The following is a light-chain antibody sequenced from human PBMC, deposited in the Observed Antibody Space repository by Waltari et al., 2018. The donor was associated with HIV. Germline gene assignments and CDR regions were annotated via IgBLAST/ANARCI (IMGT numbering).Light chain of an antibody. Sequence: EVVLTQSPGTLSLSPGERATLFCRASPSVTGSYLAWYQKKPDQAPRRLIYGASSRATGIPDRFSVSGSGTDFTITITRLEHEDFAVYYCQQYGSSVTFGGGTKVEIK. V-gene: IGKV3-20*01. CDR1: PSVTGSY. CDR3: QQYGSSVT. CDR2: GAS. J-gene: IGKJ4*01.